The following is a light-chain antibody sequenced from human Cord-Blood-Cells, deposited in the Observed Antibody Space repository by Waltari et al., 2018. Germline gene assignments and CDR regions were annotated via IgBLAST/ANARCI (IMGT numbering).Light chain of an antibody. CDR3: SSYTSSSTVV. Sequence: QSALTQPASVSGSPGQSITISCTGTSSDAGGYNYVSWYQQHPGKAPKLMIYDVSNRPSGVSNRFSGSKSGNTASLTISGLQAEDDADYYCSSYTSSSTVVFGGGTKLTVL. J-gene: IGLJ2*01. CDR2: DVS. CDR1: SSDAGGYNY. V-gene: IGLV2-14*01.